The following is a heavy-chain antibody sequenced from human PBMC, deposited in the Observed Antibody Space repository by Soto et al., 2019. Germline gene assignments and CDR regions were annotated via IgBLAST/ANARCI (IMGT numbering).Heavy chain of an antibody. CDR3: ARDIFGGAYDFLH. D-gene: IGHD3-3*01. V-gene: IGHV3-66*01. CDR2: ISSGGSP. Sequence: EVQLVESGGGLVQPGGSLRLSCAASGFRVSSLYMTWVRQAPGKGLQWVAVISSGGSPYYADSVKGRFTISRDNSKNTLYLEMHSLRAVHTAVYYCARDIFGGAYDFLHGGQGTLVTVSS. J-gene: IGHJ4*02. CDR1: GFRVSSLY.